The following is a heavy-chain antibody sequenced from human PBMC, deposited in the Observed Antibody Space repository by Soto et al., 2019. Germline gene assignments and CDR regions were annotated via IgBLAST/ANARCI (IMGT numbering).Heavy chain of an antibody. CDR2: ISSNGVGT. D-gene: IGHD3-10*01. CDR1: GFTLSGYA. Sequence: PGGSLRLSCAASGFTLSGYAMDWVRQAPGKGLEYVSGISSNGVGTYYANSVKGRFTISRDNAKNSLYLQMNSLRAEDTAVYYCAREGSYYGSGRGWFDPWGQGTLVTVSS. J-gene: IGHJ5*02. CDR3: AREGSYYGSGRGWFDP. V-gene: IGHV3-64*04.